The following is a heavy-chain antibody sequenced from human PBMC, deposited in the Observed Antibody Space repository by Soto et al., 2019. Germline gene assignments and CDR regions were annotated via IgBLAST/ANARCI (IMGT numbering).Heavy chain of an antibody. V-gene: IGHV3-20*04. D-gene: IGHD2-2*01. Sequence: GGSLRLSCAASGFRFDDYGMSWVRQAPGRGLEWVSAIDWNGGSTGYADPVKGRFTISRDNAKNSLYLQMNGLRAEDTALYYCARDRGCSSSNCFYYFDYWGQGALVTVSS. J-gene: IGHJ4*02. CDR1: GFRFDDYG. CDR2: IDWNGGST. CDR3: ARDRGCSSSNCFYYFDY.